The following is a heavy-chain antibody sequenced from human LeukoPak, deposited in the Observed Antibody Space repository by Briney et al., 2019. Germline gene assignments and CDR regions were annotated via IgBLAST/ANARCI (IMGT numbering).Heavy chain of an antibody. V-gene: IGHV1-18*01. Sequence: ASVKVSCNTSGYSFILYGISWVRQAPGQGPEWMGWISTSTGDTKYTQKFQGRVTLTTDTSTSTAYMELSRLRSDDTAVYYCARLTTRSFDWLLGYWGQGSLVTVSS. CDR2: ISTSTGDT. J-gene: IGHJ4*02. CDR3: ARLTTRSFDWLLGY. D-gene: IGHD3-9*01. CDR1: GYSFILYG.